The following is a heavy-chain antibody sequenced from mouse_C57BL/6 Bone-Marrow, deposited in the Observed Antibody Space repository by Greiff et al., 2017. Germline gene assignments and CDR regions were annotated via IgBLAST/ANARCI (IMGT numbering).Heavy chain of an antibody. CDR2: INPNNGGT. D-gene: IGHD1-1*01. Sequence: EVKLMESGPELVKPGASVKISCKASGYTFTDYYMNWVKQSHGKSLEWIGDINPNNGGTSYNQKFKGKATLTVDKSSSTAYMELRSLTSEDSAVYYCARRDYYYGSSFYFDYWGQGTTLTVSS. CDR3: ARRDYYYGSSFYFDY. CDR1: GYTFTDYY. J-gene: IGHJ2*01. V-gene: IGHV1-26*01.